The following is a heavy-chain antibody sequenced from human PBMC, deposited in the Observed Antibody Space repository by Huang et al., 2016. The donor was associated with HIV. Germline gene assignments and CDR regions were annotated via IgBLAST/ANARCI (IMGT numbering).Heavy chain of an antibody. CDR1: GYDFGSYG. D-gene: IGHD4-4*01. CDR2: IGRDSRAT. CDR3: AIDLYYSNRWKRNDASFL. V-gene: IGHV1-18*01. J-gene: IGHJ3*01. Sequence: QVQLVQSGGEVMQPGASVRVSCKASGYDFGSYGMSWVRQAPGREMGWLGWIGRDSRATRRAQKFQGRVTMTTDTSTTTTAMELGSLRSDGTAMYYCAIDLYYSNRWKRNDASFLWGQGTMITVS.